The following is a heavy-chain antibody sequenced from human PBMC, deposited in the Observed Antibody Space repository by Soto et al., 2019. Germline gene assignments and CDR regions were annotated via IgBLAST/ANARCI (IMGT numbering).Heavy chain of an antibody. J-gene: IGHJ5*02. CDR2: INHSGST. CDR1: GGSFSGYY. Sequence: SETLSLTCAVYGGSFSGYYWGWIRQPPGKGLGWIGEINHSGSTNYNPSLKSRVTISVDTSKNQFSLKLSSVTAADTAVYYCARDRATMVRGVIPRWFDPWGQGTLVTVSS. V-gene: IGHV4-34*01. D-gene: IGHD3-10*01. CDR3: ARDRATMVRGVIPRWFDP.